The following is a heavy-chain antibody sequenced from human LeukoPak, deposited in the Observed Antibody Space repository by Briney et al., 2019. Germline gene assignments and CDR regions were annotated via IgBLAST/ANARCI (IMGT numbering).Heavy chain of an antibody. CDR3: ARGGGRSSGYYQNWFDP. Sequence: GASVKVSCKASGGTFSSYAISWVRQAPGQGLEWMGGIIPILGTANYAQKFQGRVTITADESTSTAYMELSSLRSEDTAVYYCARGGGRSSGYYQNWFDPWGQGTLVTVSS. CDR2: IIPILGTA. D-gene: IGHD3-22*01. CDR1: GGTFSSYA. J-gene: IGHJ5*02. V-gene: IGHV1-69*13.